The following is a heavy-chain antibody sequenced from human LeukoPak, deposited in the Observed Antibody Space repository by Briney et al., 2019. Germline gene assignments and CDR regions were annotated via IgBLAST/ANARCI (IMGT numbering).Heavy chain of an antibody. V-gene: IGHV3-74*01. Sequence: GGPLRLSCAASGFIFSDHWMHWVRQAPGKGLVWLSRINNDGSSTIYADSVKGRFTFSRDNAENTLFLEMSSLRVEDTAVYYCVRERNNFWSGHHSIFDSWGQGTLVTVSS. J-gene: IGHJ4*02. D-gene: IGHD3-3*01. CDR1: GFIFSDHW. CDR3: VRERNNFWSGHHSIFDS. CDR2: INNDGSST.